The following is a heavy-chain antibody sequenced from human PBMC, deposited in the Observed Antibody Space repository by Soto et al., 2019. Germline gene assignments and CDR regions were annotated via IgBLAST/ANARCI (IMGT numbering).Heavy chain of an antibody. J-gene: IGHJ6*02. V-gene: IGHV4-59*12. CDR2: IYYSGST. D-gene: IGHD3-9*01. CDR1: GGSISSYY. CDR3: ARVSDILTGYYYYYGMDV. Sequence: PSETLSLTCTVSGGSISSYYWSWIRQPPGKGLEWIGYIYYSGSTNYNPSLKSRVTISVDTSKNQFSLKLSSVTAADTAVYYCARVSDILTGYYYYYGMDVWGQGTTVTVSS.